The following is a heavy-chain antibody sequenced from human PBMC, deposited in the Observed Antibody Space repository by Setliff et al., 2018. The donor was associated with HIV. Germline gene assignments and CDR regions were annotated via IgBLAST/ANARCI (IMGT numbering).Heavy chain of an antibody. V-gene: IGHV3-21*06. D-gene: IGHD3-16*01. CDR2: ISSTNKYI. J-gene: IGHJ4*02. CDR3: ARDGGLGY. Sequence: GGSLRLSCATSGFTFNSYSMNWVRQAPGKGLEWVSSISSTNKYIYYAESVRGRFTISRDNAKNSLYLQMNSLRAEDTAVYYCARDGGLGYWGQGTLVTVSS. CDR1: GFTFNSYS.